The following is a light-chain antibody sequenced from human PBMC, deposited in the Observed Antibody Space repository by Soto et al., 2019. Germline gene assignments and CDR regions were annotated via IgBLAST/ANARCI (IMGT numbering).Light chain of an antibody. CDR3: QQYGSSFT. Sequence: EIVLTQSPGTLSLSPGERATLSCRASQSVSSSYLAWYQQKPGQAPRLLIYGASGRATGLPDRFSGSGSGTDFTLTISRLEPEVFAVYYCQQYGSSFTFGPGTKVDIK. CDR1: QSVSSSY. CDR2: GAS. J-gene: IGKJ3*01. V-gene: IGKV3-20*01.